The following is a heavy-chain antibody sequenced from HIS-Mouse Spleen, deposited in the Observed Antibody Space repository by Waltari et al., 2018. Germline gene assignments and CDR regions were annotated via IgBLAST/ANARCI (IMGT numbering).Heavy chain of an antibody. J-gene: IGHJ1*01. CDR3: AKETEYFQH. Sequence: QVQLVQHGAEVKKPGASVKVSCKASGYLFTGSDIHRGRQATGQGLEWMGWMNPNSGNTGYAQKFQGRVTMTRNTSISTAYMELSSLRSEDTAVYYCAKETEYFQHWGQGTLVTVSS. V-gene: IGHV1-8*01. CDR1: GYLFTGSD. CDR2: MNPNSGNT.